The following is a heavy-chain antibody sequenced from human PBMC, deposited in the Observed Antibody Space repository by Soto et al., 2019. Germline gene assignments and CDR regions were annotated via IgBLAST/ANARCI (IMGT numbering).Heavy chain of an antibody. CDR1: GGTFSSYA. J-gene: IGHJ6*02. CDR3: ARGGVLRYFDWLNRMDV. D-gene: IGHD3-9*01. CDR2: IIPIFGTA. Sequence: QVQLVQSGAEVKKPGSSVKVSCKASGGTFSSYAISWVRQAPGQGLEWMGGIIPIFGTANYAQKFQGRVTITAXXSXSXXYMELSSLRSEETAVYYCARGGVLRYFDWLNRMDVWGQGTTVTVSS. V-gene: IGHV1-69*12.